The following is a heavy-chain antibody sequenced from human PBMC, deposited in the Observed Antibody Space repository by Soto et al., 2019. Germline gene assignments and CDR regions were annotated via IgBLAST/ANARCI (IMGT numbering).Heavy chain of an antibody. V-gene: IGHV4-31*03. CDR3: ARDCSGGSCYPSFDY. CDR1: GGSISSGGYY. D-gene: IGHD2-15*01. Sequence: SETLSLTCTVSGGSISSGGYYWSWIRQHPGKGLEWIGYIYYSGSTYYNPSLKSRVTISVDTSKNQFSLKLSSVTAADTAVYYCARDCSGGSCYPSFDYWGQGTLVTVSS. CDR2: IYYSGST. J-gene: IGHJ4*02.